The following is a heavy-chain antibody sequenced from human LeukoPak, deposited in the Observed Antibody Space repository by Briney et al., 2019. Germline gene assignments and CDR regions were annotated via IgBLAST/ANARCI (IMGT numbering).Heavy chain of an antibody. CDR1: GFTFSNYA. J-gene: IGHJ4*02. D-gene: IGHD2-21*02. CDR2: LSGSGGST. Sequence: GGSLRLSCAASGFTFSNYAMSWVRQPPGKGLEWVSGLSGSGGSTYYADSVKGRFTISRDNFKNTLYLQMNSLRAEDTAVYYCAKGGGGDFPFDYWGQGTLDTVSS. CDR3: AKGGGGDFPFDY. V-gene: IGHV3-23*01.